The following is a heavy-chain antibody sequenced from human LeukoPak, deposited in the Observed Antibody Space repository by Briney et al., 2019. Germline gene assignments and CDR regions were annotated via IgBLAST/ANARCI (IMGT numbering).Heavy chain of an antibody. D-gene: IGHD3-10*01. J-gene: IGHJ5*02. Sequence: SETLSLTCTVSGGSISSYYWSWIRQPPGKGLEWIGYIYFSGSTNYNPSLKSRVTISVDTSKKQFSLKLSSVTAADTAVYYCARHVGFITMVRGVINNNWFDPWGQGTLVTVSS. V-gene: IGHV4-59*08. CDR3: ARHVGFITMVRGVINNNWFDP. CDR1: GGSISSYY. CDR2: IYFSGST.